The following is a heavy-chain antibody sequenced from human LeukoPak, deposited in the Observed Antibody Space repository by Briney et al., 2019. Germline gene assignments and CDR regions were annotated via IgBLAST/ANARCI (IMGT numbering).Heavy chain of an antibody. D-gene: IGHD6-25*01. V-gene: IGHV4-34*01. CDR2: INHSGST. J-gene: IGHJ2*01. Sequence: SETLSLTCAVYGGSFSGYYWSWIRQPPGKGLEWIGEINHSGSTNYNPSLKSRVTISVDTSKNQFSLKLSSVTAADTAVYYCAXXRAPRLIRYFDLWGRGTLVTVSS. CDR1: GGSFSGYY. CDR3: AXXRAPRLIRYFDL.